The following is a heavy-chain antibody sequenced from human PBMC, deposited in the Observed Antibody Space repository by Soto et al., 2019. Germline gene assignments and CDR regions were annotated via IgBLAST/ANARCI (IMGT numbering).Heavy chain of an antibody. CDR1: GFTFSSYS. J-gene: IGHJ4*02. CDR3: AREVRNTAVADFDY. D-gene: IGHD5-18*01. V-gene: IGHV3-48*02. CDR2: ISSSISTM. Sequence: PGGSLRLSCASSGFTFSSYSMNLVRQAPGKGLEWLSYISSSISTMHYADSVKGRFTISRDNAKNSLYLQINSLRDEDTAVYYCAREVRNTAVADFDYWGQGTLVTVSS.